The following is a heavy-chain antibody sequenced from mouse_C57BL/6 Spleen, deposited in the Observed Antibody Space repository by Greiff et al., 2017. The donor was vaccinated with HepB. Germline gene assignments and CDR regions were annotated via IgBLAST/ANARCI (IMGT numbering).Heavy chain of an antibody. V-gene: IGHV1-82*01. J-gene: IGHJ4*01. CDR3: ARWGNYYDYAMDY. CDR1: GYAFSSSW. CDR2: IYPGDGDT. Sequence: VQLQQSGPELVKPGASVKISCKASGYAFSSSWMNWVKQRPGKGLEWIGRIYPGDGDTNYNGKFKGKATLTADKSSSTAYMQLSSMTSEDSAVYACARWGNYYDYAMDYWGQGTSVTVSS. D-gene: IGHD2-1*01.